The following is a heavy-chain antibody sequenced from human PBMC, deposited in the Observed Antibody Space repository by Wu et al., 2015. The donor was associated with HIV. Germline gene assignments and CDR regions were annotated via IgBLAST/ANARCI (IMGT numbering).Heavy chain of an antibody. D-gene: IGHD6-19*01. J-gene: IGHJ3*02. Sequence: QVQLVQSGAEVKKPGASVKVSCKASRYTFTGYYMHWVRQAPGQGLEWMGWINPNSGAANYAQRFQGRVTMTRDTSINTAYMEVSRLRSDDTAVYYCARGIVVAGPGYDALDIWGQGTSGHRFF. CDR1: RYTFTGYY. CDR3: ARGIVVAGPGYDALDI. V-gene: IGHV1-2*02. CDR2: INPNSGAA.